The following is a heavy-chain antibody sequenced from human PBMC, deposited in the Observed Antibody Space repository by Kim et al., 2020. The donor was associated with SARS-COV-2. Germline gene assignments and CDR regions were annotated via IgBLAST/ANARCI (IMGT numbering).Heavy chain of an antibody. J-gene: IGHJ4*02. Sequence: NYADSVKSRFSISRENAKNTLSLQIHSLRAEDTTIYYCARPLYDDVWGTYWGQGTLVTVSS. CDR3: ARPLYDDVWGTY. D-gene: IGHD3-16*01. V-gene: IGHV3-74*01.